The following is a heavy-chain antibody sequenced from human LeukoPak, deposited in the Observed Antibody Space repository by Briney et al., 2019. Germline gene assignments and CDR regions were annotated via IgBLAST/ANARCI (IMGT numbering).Heavy chain of an antibody. V-gene: IGHV3-23*01. Sequence: GGSLRLSCAASGLTFRTYAMSWVRQAPGKGLEWVSSISDSGGYTFYADSVKGRFTISRDNSKNTVYLQMNSLRAEDTAVYYCAKGVGYCSGGSCQQFDYWGQGTLVTVSS. CDR2: ISDSGGYT. D-gene: IGHD2-15*01. CDR1: GLTFRTYA. J-gene: IGHJ4*02. CDR3: AKGVGYCSGGSCQQFDY.